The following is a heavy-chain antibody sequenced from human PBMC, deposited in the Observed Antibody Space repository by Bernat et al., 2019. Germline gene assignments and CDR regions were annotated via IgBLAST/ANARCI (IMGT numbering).Heavy chain of an antibody. Sequence: EVQVVESGGGLVKPGGSLRLSCAASGFSFSNVWMSWVRQAPGKGPEWVGRIKTRTEGGTTEYAAPVKGRFTISRDDSENTVSLQMNSLKTEDTAVYYCTTDCRGDTWCLKWGQGTLVTVST. CDR3: TTDCRGDTWCLK. D-gene: IGHD4/OR15-4a*01. J-gene: IGHJ4*02. V-gene: IGHV3-15*01. CDR1: GFSFSNVW. CDR2: IKTRTEGGTT.